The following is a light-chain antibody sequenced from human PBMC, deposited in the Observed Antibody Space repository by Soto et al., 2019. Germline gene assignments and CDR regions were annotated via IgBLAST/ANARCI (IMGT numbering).Light chain of an antibody. Sequence: QSVLTQPPSASGSPGQSVTISCTGTNSDVGGYNYVSWYQQYPGKAPKLMISGVSERPSGVPDRFSGSKSGNTASLTISGLQAEDEADYYCCSYVDTDTWVFGGGTKVTVL. CDR3: CSYVDTDTWV. J-gene: IGLJ3*02. CDR1: NSDVGGYNY. V-gene: IGLV2-11*01. CDR2: GVS.